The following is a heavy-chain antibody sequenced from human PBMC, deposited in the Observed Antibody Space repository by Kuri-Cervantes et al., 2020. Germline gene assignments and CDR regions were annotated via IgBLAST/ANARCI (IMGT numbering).Heavy chain of an antibody. CDR2: INPSGGST. D-gene: IGHD2-21*01. CDR3: ARGFSSERPVMTDY. CDR1: GYTFTSYY. J-gene: IGHJ4*02. V-gene: IGHV1-46*01. Sequence: ASVKVSCKASGYTFTSYYMHWVRQAPGQGLEWMGIINPSGGSTSYAQKFQGRVTMTTDTSTSTAYMELRSLRSDDTAVYYCARGFSSERPVMTDYWGQGTLVTVSS.